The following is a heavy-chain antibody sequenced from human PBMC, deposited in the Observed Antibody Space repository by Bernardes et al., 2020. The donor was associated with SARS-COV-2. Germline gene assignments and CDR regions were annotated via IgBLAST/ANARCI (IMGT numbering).Heavy chain of an antibody. V-gene: IGHV1-2*02. CDR2: INPNSGGT. CDR1: GYTFTGYY. D-gene: IGHD3-3*01. Sequence: ASVKVSCKASGYTFTGYYMHWVRQAPGQGLEWMGWINPNSGGTNYAQKFQGRVTMTRDTSISTAYMELSRLRSDDTAVYYCARGATIFGVVIPGGMDVWGQGTTVTVSS. CDR3: ARGATIFGVVIPGGMDV. J-gene: IGHJ6*02.